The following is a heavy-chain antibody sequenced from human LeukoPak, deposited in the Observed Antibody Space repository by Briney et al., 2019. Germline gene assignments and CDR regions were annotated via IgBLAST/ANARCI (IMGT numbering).Heavy chain of an antibody. CDR2: ISAYNGNT. J-gene: IGHJ4*02. CDR1: GYTFTSYG. Sequence: ASVKVSCKASGYTFTSYGISGLRQPPGQGLEWMGWISAYNGNTNYAQKFQGRVTMTRNTSISTAYMELSSLRSEDTAVYYCARVVGVPAAIGYWGQGTLVTVSS. V-gene: IGHV1-18*01. D-gene: IGHD2-2*01. CDR3: ARVVGVPAAIGY.